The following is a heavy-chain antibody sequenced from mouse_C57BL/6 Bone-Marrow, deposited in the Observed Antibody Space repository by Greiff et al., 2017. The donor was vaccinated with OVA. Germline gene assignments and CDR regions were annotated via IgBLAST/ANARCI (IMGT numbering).Heavy chain of an antibody. Sequence: EVQLQQSGPELVKPGASVKISCKASGYTFTDYYMNWVKQSHGKSLEWIGDINPNNGGTSYNQKFKGKATLTVDKSSSTAYMELRSLTSEDSAVYYCVKTQLGRFDYWGQGTTLTVSS. D-gene: IGHD4-1*02. CDR1: GYTFTDYY. J-gene: IGHJ2*01. CDR2: INPNNGGT. V-gene: IGHV1-26*01. CDR3: VKTQLGRFDY.